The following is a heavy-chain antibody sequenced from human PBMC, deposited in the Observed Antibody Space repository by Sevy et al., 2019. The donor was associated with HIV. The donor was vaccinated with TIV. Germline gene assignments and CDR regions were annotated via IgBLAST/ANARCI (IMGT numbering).Heavy chain of an antibody. CDR3: ARDRDYYGSGSYPGYMDV. CDR2: IYPGDSDT. J-gene: IGHJ6*03. V-gene: IGHV5-51*01. Sequence: GESLKISCKGSGYSFTSYWIGWVRQMPGKGLEWMGIIYPGDSDTRYSPSFQGQVTISADKSISTAYLQWSSLKSSDTAMYYCARDRDYYGSGSYPGYMDVWGKGTTVTVSS. CDR1: GYSFTSYW. D-gene: IGHD3-10*01.